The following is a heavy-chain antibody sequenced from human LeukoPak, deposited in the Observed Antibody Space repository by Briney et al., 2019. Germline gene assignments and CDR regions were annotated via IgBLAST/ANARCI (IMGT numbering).Heavy chain of an antibody. Sequence: GGSPRLSCATSGFTFSSYEMNWVRQAPGKGLEWVSYISSSGSTIYYADSVKGRFTISRDNAKNSLYLQMNSLRAEDTAVYYCAELGITMIGGVWGKGTTVTISS. CDR2: ISSSGSTI. CDR3: AELGITMIGGV. J-gene: IGHJ6*04. D-gene: IGHD3-10*02. V-gene: IGHV3-48*03. CDR1: GFTFSSYE.